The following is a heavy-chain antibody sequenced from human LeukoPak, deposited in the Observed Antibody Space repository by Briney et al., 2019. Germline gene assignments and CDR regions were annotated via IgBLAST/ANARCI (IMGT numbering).Heavy chain of an antibody. J-gene: IGHJ5*02. CDR1: GFTFSSYA. CDR3: AKSLPSDYDSSGYSNWFDP. CDR2: ISGSGGST. Sequence: GGSLRLSCAASGFTFSSYAMSWVRQAPGKGLEWVSAISGSGGSTYYADSVKGRFTIPRDNSKNTLYLQMNSLRAEDTAVYYCAKSLPSDYDSSGYSNWFDPWGQGTLVTVSS. D-gene: IGHD3-22*01. V-gene: IGHV3-23*01.